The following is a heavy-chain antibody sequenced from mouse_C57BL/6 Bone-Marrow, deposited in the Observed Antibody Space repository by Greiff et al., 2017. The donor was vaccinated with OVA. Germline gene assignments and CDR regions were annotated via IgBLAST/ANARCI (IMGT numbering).Heavy chain of an antibody. CDR2: ISDGGSYT. J-gene: IGHJ3*01. D-gene: IGHD2-3*01. Sequence: EVQRVESGGGLVKPGGSLKLSCAASGFTFSSYAMSWVRQTPEKRLEWVATISDGGSYTYYPDNVKGRFPISRDNAKNNLYLQMSHLKSEDTAMYYCARAGRWLLRFAYWGQGTLVTVSA. CDR1: GFTFSSYA. V-gene: IGHV5-4*01. CDR3: ARAGRWLLRFAY.